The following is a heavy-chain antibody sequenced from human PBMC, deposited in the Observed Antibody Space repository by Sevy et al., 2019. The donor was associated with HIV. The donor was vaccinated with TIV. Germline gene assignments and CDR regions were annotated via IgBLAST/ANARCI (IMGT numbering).Heavy chain of an antibody. D-gene: IGHD2-2*03. CDR1: GFTFSSYS. Sequence: GGSLRLSCAASGFTFSSYSMNWVRQAPGKGLEWVSYISSSSSTIYYAGSVKGRFTISRDNAKNSLYLQMNSLRAEDTAVYYCESAGYCSSTSCYAYYYYYYGMDVWGQGTTVTVSS. CDR2: ISSSSSTI. CDR3: ESAGYCSSTSCYAYYYYYYGMDV. V-gene: IGHV3-48*01. J-gene: IGHJ6*02.